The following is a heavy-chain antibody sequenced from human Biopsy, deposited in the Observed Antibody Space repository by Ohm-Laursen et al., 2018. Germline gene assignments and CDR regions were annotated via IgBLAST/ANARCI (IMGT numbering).Heavy chain of an antibody. CDR1: GESFNGYY. D-gene: IGHD3-22*01. J-gene: IGHJ6*02. CDR2: INHSGRT. V-gene: IGHV4-34*01. Sequence: GTLSLTCAVYGESFNGYYWSWIRQTPGKGLEWIGEINHSGRTDYNPSLKSRVTISVDTSKNQFSLKVRSVTAADTAVYYCVRGVDYYDPYHYYALDVWGQGTTVTVSS. CDR3: VRGVDYYDPYHYYALDV.